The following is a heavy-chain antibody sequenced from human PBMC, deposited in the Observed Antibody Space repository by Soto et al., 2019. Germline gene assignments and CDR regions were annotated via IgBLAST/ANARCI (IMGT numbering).Heavy chain of an antibody. Sequence: EVQLVESGGGLVQPGRSLRLSCAASGFTFDDYAMHWVRQAPGKGLEWVSGISWNSGSIGYADSVKGRFTISRDNSKNTLYLQMNSLRAEDTAVYYCAILGLYDSSGYGSWGQGTLVTVSS. CDR3: AILGLYDSSGYGS. CDR1: GFTFDDYA. D-gene: IGHD3-22*01. V-gene: IGHV3-9*01. J-gene: IGHJ4*02. CDR2: ISWNSGSI.